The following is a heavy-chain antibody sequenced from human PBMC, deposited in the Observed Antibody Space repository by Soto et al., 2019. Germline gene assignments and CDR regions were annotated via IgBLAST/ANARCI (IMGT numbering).Heavy chain of an antibody. D-gene: IGHD2-2*01. CDR2: IIPILGIA. V-gene: IGHV1-69*02. J-gene: IGHJ5*02. CDR3: ARGDCSSTSCYVSVNWFDP. CDR1: GGTFSSYT. Sequence: QVQLVQSGAEVKKPGSSVKVSCKASGGTFSSYTISWVRQAPGQGLEWMGRIIPILGIANYAQKFQGRVTITANKSTSTAYMELSSLRTEDTAVYYCARGDCSSTSCYVSVNWFDPWGQGTLVTVTS.